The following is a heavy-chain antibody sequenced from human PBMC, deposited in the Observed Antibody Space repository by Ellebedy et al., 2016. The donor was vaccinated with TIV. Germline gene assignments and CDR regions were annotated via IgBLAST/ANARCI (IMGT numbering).Heavy chain of an antibody. Sequence: MPSETLSLTCTVSGGSISRYYWSWIRQPPGKGLAWIGYMYYSGSIKYNPSLKSRVTISVDTSKNQFSLKVSSVTTADTAVYFCAGIPVTGDGSYYLDSWGQGTLVTVSS. J-gene: IGHJ4*02. V-gene: IGHV4-59*01. CDR2: MYYSGSI. D-gene: IGHD6-19*01. CDR1: GGSISRYY. CDR3: AGIPVTGDGSYYLDS.